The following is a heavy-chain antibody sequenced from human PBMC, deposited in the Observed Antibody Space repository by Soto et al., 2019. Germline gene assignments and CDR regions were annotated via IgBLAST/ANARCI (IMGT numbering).Heavy chain of an antibody. CDR1: GFTFSIFA. V-gene: IGHV3-23*01. Sequence: GGSLRLSCAASGFTFSIFAMSWVRQSPGKGLEWVSTISGSGGSTYYADAVKGRFTISRDNSMGTLYLQMKSLRVEDTAIYYCAKEVSLGSTVDLGYWGQGALVTVSS. D-gene: IGHD7-27*01. J-gene: IGHJ4*02. CDR2: ISGSGGST. CDR3: AKEVSLGSTVDLGY.